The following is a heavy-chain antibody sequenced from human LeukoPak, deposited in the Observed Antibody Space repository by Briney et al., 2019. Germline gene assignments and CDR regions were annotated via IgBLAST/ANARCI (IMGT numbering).Heavy chain of an antibody. J-gene: IGHJ6*03. Sequence: PGGSLRLSCAASGFTFSSYAMSWVRQAPGKGLEWVSAIGGGGSSTYYADSVKGRFTISRDNSKNTLYLQMSSLRAEDTAVYCSVKSYSNHYYYYYMDVWGKGTTVAVSS. CDR2: IGGGGSST. CDR3: VKSYSNHYYYYYMDV. D-gene: IGHD4-11*01. V-gene: IGHV3-23*01. CDR1: GFTFSSYA.